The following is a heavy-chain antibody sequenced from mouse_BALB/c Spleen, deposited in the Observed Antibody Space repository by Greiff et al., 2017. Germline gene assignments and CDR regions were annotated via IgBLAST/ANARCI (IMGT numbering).Heavy chain of an antibody. V-gene: IGHV2-6-7*01. Sequence: VMLVESGPGLVAPSQSLSITCTVSGFSLTGYGVNWVRQPPGKGLEWLGMIWGDGSTDYNSALKSRLSISKDNSKSQVFLKMNSLQTDDTARYYCDRGDYDGYYRYFDVWGAGTTVTVSS. CDR2: IWGDGST. CDR3: DRGDYDGYYRYFDV. J-gene: IGHJ1*01. CDR1: GFSLTGYG. D-gene: IGHD2-3*01.